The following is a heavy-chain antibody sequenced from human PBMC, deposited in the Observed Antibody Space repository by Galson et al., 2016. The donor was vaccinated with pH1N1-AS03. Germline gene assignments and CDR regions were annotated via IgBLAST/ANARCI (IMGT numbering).Heavy chain of an antibody. Sequence: SLRLSCAGSGFVFGDYSMNWVRQPPGKGLEWVAYISSSGGTIKYGDSVKGRFTISRDSAKNSVFLYIDSLRTEDTALYYCVRGEPYWYYRKKNYGDWGQGTLVTVSS. D-gene: IGHD4-17*01. J-gene: IGHJ4*02. CDR1: GFVFGDYS. V-gene: IGHV3-48*04. CDR3: VRGEPYWYYRKKNYGD. CDR2: ISSSGGTI.